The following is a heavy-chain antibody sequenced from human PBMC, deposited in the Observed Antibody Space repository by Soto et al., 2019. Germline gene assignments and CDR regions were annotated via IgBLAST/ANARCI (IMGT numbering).Heavy chain of an antibody. V-gene: IGHV1-3*01. CDR2: INAGNGNT. CDR1: GYTFTSYA. D-gene: IGHD3-10*01. CDR3: ARGLRYYGSGSYYNEYYYYYMDV. J-gene: IGHJ6*03. Sequence: QVQLVQSGAEVKKPGASVKVSCKASGYTFTSYAMHWVRQAPGQRLEWMGWINAGNGNTKYSQKFQGRVTITRDTSASTAYMELSSLRSEDTAVYYCARGLRYYGSGSYYNEYYYYYMDVWGKGTTVTVSS.